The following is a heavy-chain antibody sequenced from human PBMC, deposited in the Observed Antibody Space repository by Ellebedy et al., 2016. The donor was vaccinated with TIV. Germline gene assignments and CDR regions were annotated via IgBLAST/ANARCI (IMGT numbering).Heavy chain of an antibody. D-gene: IGHD4-11*01. CDR1: GGTFSSYG. V-gene: IGHV1-69*04. Sequence: ASVKVSCKASGGTFSSYGFSWVRQAPGQGLEWMGRIIPILGITNYAQKFQGRVTITADKSTFSTAYMELSSLRFEDTAVYYCAREPPPIMTNDAFDIWGQGTMVTVSS. CDR2: IIPILGIT. CDR3: AREPPPIMTNDAFDI. J-gene: IGHJ3*02.